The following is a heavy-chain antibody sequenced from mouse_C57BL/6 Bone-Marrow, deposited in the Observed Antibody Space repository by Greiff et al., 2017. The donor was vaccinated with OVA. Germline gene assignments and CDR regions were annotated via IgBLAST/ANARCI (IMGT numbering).Heavy chain of an antibody. Sequence: VQLQQSGPELVKPGASVKISCKASGYSFTGYYMNWVKQSPEKSLEWIGEINPSTGGTTYNQKFKAKATLTVDKSSSTAYMQLKSLTSEDSAVYYCARGRTSQFAYWGQGTLVTVSA. D-gene: IGHD1-1*01. J-gene: IGHJ3*01. V-gene: IGHV1-42*01. CDR2: INPSTGGT. CDR3: ARGRTSQFAY. CDR1: GYSFTGYY.